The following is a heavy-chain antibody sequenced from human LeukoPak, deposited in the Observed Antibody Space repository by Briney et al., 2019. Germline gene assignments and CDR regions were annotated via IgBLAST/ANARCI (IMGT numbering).Heavy chain of an antibody. J-gene: IGHJ4*02. D-gene: IGHD6-13*01. CDR2: IHYSGST. CDR1: GGSTSSSSYY. Sequence: SETLSLTCTVSGGSTSSSSYYWGWIRQPPGKGLEWIGSIHYSGSTYYNPSLKSRVTISVDTSNNQFSLKLSSVTAADTAVYYCARPGGSHIAARQWDYWGQGALVTVSS. CDR3: ARPGGSHIAARQWDY. V-gene: IGHV4-39*01.